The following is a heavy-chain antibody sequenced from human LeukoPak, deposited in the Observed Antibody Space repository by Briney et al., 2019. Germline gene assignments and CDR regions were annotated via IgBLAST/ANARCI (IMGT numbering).Heavy chain of an antibody. D-gene: IGHD2-2*01. J-gene: IGHJ5*02. Sequence: GASVKVSCKASGYTFTSYDINWVRQATGQGLEWMGWMNPNSGNTGYAQKFQGRVTMTRNTSISTAYMELSSLRSEDTAVYYCARAASMVVPAASFDPWGQGTPVTVSS. CDR2: MNPNSGNT. CDR1: GYTFTSYD. CDR3: ARAASMVVPAASFDP. V-gene: IGHV1-8*01.